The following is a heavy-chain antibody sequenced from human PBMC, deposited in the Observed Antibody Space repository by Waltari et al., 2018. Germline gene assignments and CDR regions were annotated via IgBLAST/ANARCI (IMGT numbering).Heavy chain of an antibody. CDR1: GGSISSGCYY. Sequence: QVQLQESGPGLVKPSQTLSLPCTFSGGSISSGCYYWSWNRQHPGKGLEWIGYIYYSGSTYYNPSLKSRVTISVDTSKNQFSLKLSSVTAADTAVYYCARERGYSGSYYHFDYWGQGTLVTVSS. CDR2: IYYSGST. CDR3: ARERGYSGSYYHFDY. J-gene: IGHJ4*02. V-gene: IGHV4-31*03. D-gene: IGHD1-26*01.